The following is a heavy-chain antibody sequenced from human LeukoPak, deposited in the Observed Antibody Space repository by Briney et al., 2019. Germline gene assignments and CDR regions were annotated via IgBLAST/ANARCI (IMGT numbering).Heavy chain of an antibody. D-gene: IGHD3-22*01. Sequence: PGGSLRLSCAASGFNFRGYGMHWVRQAPGKGLEWVTFIHYDGRNQYYADSVEGRFTISRDNSKNTLYLQMNSLRPEDTAVYYCAKAAYDSSGSWYYFDYWGQGTLVTVFS. CDR3: AKAAYDSSGSWYYFDY. CDR2: IHYDGRNQ. J-gene: IGHJ4*02. CDR1: GFNFRGYG. V-gene: IGHV3-30*02.